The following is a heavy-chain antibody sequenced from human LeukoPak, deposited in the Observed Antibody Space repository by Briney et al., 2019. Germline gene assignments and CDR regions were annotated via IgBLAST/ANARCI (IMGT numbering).Heavy chain of an antibody. V-gene: IGHV1-46*01. CDR2: INLNGNCT. CDR1: GYTFTSYY. J-gene: IGHJ4*02. D-gene: IGHD2-21*02. CDR3: ARARVVTKWIDY. Sequence: ASVKVSCKASGYTFTSYYMHWVRQAPGQGLEWMGIINLNGNCTNYAQKFQGRVTMTRDTSTSTVYMELSSLRSEDTAVYYCARARVVTKWIDYWGQGTLVTVSS.